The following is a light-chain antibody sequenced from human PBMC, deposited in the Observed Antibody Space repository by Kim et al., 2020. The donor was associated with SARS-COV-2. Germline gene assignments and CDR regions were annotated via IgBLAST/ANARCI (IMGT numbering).Light chain of an antibody. Sequence: QSVTTSCTGTSSDVGGYNYVSCHQQQPGKAPKLMIYDDNKRPSGVPNRFSGSKSGNTASLTVSGLQAEDEADYYCSSYAGTNNFYVFGTGTKVTVL. CDR3: SSYAGTNNFYV. CDR1: SSDVGGYNY. CDR2: DDN. J-gene: IGLJ1*01. V-gene: IGLV2-8*01.